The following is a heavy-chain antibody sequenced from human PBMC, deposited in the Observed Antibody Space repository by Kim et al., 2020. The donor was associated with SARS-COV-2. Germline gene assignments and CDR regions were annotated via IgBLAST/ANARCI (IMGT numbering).Heavy chain of an antibody. CDR1: GFTFSSYS. D-gene: IGHD7-27*01. Sequence: GGSLRLSCAASGFTFSSYSMNWVRQAPGKGLEWVSSISSSSSYIYYADSVKGRFTISRDNAKNSLYLQMNSLRAEDTAVYYCARDLEAGEYYYYGMDVWGQGTTVTVSS. J-gene: IGHJ6*02. CDR2: ISSSSSYI. V-gene: IGHV3-21*01. CDR3: ARDLEAGEYYYYGMDV.